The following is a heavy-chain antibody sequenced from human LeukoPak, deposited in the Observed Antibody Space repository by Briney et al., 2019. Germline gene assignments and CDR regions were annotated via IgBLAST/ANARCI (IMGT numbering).Heavy chain of an antibody. V-gene: IGHV1-69*05. CDR3: ARGRRSGYSSSWYDYYYYYMDV. D-gene: IGHD6-13*01. CDR2: IIPIFGTA. Sequence: SVKVSCKASGGIFSSYAISWVRQAPGQGLEWMGGIIPIFGTANYAQKFQGRVTITTDESTSTAYMELSSLRSEDTAVYYCARGRRSGYSSSWYDYYYYYMDVWGKGTTVTVSS. J-gene: IGHJ6*03. CDR1: GGIFSSYA.